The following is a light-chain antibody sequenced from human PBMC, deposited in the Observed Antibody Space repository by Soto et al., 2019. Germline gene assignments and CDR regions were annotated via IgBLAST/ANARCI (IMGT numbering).Light chain of an antibody. J-gene: IGLJ1*01. V-gene: IGLV1-40*01. CDR1: SSNIGAGYD. Sequence: SVLPQPPSVSGAPGQRVTISCTGSSSNIGAGYDVHWYQQLPGTAPKLLIYGNSNRPSGVPDRFSGSKSGTSASLAITGFQAEVEADYRCQSYDSSLSGYVFGIGTKVP. CDR2: GNS. CDR3: QSYDSSLSGYV.